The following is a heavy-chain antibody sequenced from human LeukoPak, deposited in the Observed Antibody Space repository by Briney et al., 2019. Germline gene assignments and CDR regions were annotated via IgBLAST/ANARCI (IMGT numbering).Heavy chain of an antibody. D-gene: IGHD5-12*01. Sequence: PGGSLRLSCAASGFTLSSHDMYWVRQAPGKVLEWVAFIRNDGSTKYHSDSVKGRFTVSRDNPKNTLFLQMNSLRTEDTAVYYCANDGGAYNLGDWGQGTLVTVSS. J-gene: IGHJ4*02. CDR2: IRNDGSTK. CDR3: ANDGGAYNLGD. CDR1: GFTLSSHD. V-gene: IGHV3-30*02.